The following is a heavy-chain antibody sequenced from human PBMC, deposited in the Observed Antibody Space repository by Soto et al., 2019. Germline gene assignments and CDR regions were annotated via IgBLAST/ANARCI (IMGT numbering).Heavy chain of an antibody. V-gene: IGHV5-51*01. Sequence: HGESLKISRKGPGYSFTSYWIGLVRQMHGKGLECMGIIYPGDSDTRYSPSFQGQVTISADKSISTAFLQWSSLKASDTAMYYCATQTTLGYWGQGTLVTVSS. CDR2: IYPGDSDT. CDR3: ATQTTLGY. D-gene: IGHD4-17*01. CDR1: GYSFTSYW. J-gene: IGHJ4*02.